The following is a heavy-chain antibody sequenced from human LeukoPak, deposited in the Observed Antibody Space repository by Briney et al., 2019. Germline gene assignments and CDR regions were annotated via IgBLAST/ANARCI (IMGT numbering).Heavy chain of an antibody. CDR1: GFTFSSYA. J-gene: IGHJ4*02. D-gene: IGHD3-3*01. V-gene: IGHV3-30*04. Sequence: GGSLRLSCAASGFTFSSYAMHWVRQAPGKGLEWVAVISYDGSNKYYADSVKGRFTISRDNPKNTLYLQMNSLKTEDTAVYYCTTEGWLHTGLEYWGQGTLVTVSS. CDR2: ISYDGSNK. CDR3: TTEGWLHTGLEY.